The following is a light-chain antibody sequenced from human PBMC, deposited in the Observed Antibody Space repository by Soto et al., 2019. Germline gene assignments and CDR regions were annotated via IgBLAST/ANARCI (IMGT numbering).Light chain of an antibody. J-gene: IGLJ1*01. V-gene: IGLV1-40*01. CDR1: SSNIGAGYD. CDR3: QSYDSSLSGYV. Sequence: QSALTQPPSVSGAPGQRVTISCTGSSSNIGAGYDVSWYQQLPGTAPKFLIYGNTDRPSGVPDRFSGSKSGTSASLAITGLQAADEADYYCQSYDSSLSGYVFGTGTKLTVL. CDR2: GNT.